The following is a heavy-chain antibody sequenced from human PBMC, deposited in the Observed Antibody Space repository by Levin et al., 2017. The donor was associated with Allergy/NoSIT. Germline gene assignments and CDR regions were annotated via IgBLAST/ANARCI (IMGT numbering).Heavy chain of an antibody. Sequence: SGPTLVKPRQTLTLTCTFSGFSLNPNGVGVGWIRQPPGKALEWLALIYWDDDKLYSPSLKSRLTLTKDTSKHQVVLTMTNMDPMDPATYYCPHGGSWYGGGYVDLWGRGTLVAVSA. V-gene: IGHV2-5*02. CDR1: GFSLNPNGVG. CDR3: PHGGSWYGGGYVDL. D-gene: IGHD6-13*01. J-gene: IGHJ2*01. CDR2: IYWDDDK.